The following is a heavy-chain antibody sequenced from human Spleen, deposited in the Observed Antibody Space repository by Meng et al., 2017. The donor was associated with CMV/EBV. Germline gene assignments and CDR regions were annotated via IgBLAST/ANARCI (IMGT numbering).Heavy chain of an antibody. V-gene: IGHV3-53*05. Sequence: GESLKISCAASEFTVGSHYMNWVRQAPGRGLEWVSLIYSGGNTYYADSVKGRFTISRDNAKKTLSLQISTLRPEDTALYYCAKGGGERVTFDAMDVWGQGTTVTVSS. CDR1: EFTVGSHY. CDR3: AKGGGERVTFDAMDV. J-gene: IGHJ6*02. CDR2: IYSGGNT. D-gene: IGHD2-21*02.